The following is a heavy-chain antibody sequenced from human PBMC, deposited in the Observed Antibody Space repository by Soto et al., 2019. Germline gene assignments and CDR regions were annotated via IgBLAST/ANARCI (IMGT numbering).Heavy chain of an antibody. CDR1: GYSFTSYW. V-gene: IGHV5-10-1*01. Sequence: PGESLKISCNGSGYSFTSYWISWVRQMPGKGLEWMGRIDPSDSYTNYSPSFQGHVTISADKPISTAYLQWSSLKASDTAMYYCARHGQDQNWNLFYYGMDVWGQGTTVTVSS. D-gene: IGHD1-7*01. CDR2: IDPSDSYT. J-gene: IGHJ6*02. CDR3: ARHGQDQNWNLFYYGMDV.